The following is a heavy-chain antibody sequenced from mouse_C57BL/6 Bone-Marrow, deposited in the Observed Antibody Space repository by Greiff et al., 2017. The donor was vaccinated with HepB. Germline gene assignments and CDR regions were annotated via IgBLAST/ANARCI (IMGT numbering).Heavy chain of an antibody. J-gene: IGHJ4*01. CDR1: GFTFSDFY. CDR2: SRNKANDYTT. Sequence: EVMLVESGGGLVQSGRSLRLSCATSGFTFSDFYMEWVRQAPGKGLEWIAASRNKANDYTTEYSASVKGRFIVSRDTSQSILYLQMNALSAEDTSIYYCARDDYDYAMDYWGQGTSVTVSS. CDR3: ARDDYDYAMDY. D-gene: IGHD2-4*01. V-gene: IGHV7-1*01.